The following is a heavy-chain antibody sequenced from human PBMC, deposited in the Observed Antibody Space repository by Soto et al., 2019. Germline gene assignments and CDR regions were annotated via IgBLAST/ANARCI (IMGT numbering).Heavy chain of an antibody. CDR3: AKGPLRIRYSSGWYYFDY. Sequence: PGGSLRLSCAASGFTFSSYAMSWVRQAPGKGLEWVSAISGSGGSTYYADSVKGRFTISRDNSKNTLYLQMNSLRAEDTAVYYCAKGPLRIRYSSGWYYFDYWGQGTLVTVSS. D-gene: IGHD6-19*01. J-gene: IGHJ4*02. V-gene: IGHV3-23*01. CDR1: GFTFSSYA. CDR2: ISGSGGST.